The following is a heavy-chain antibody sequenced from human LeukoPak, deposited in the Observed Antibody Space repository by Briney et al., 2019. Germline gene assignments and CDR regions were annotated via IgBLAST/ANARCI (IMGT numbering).Heavy chain of an antibody. J-gene: IGHJ3*02. D-gene: IGHD3-22*01. CDR2: ISGSGGST. V-gene: IGHV3-23*01. CDR1: GFTFSSYA. Sequence: PGGSLRLSCAASGFTFSSYAMSWVRQAPGKGLEWVSAISGSGGSTYYADSVKGRFTISRDNSKNTLYLQMNSLRAEDTAVYYFAKRITMIVVVTPNIDIWGQGTMVTVSS. CDR3: AKRITMIVVVTPNIDI.